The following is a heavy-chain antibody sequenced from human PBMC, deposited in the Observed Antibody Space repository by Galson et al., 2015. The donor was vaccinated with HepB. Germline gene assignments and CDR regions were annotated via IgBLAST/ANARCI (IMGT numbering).Heavy chain of an antibody. D-gene: IGHD3-22*01. CDR2: ISGSGGST. CDR3: AKDNTGGPSYGMIGNWFDP. V-gene: IGHV3-23*01. Sequence: SLRLSCAASGFTFSSYAMSWVRQAPGKGLEWVSAISGSGGSTYYADSVKGRFTISRDNSKNTLYLQMNSLRAEDTAVYYCAKDNTGGPSYGMIGNWFDPWGQGTLVTVSS. J-gene: IGHJ5*02. CDR1: GFTFSSYA.